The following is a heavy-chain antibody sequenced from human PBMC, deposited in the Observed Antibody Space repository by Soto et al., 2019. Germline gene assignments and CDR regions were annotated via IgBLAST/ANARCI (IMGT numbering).Heavy chain of an antibody. Sequence: ASVKVSCKASGYTFTSYAMHWVRQAPGQRLEWMGWINAGNGNTKYSQKFQGRVTITRDTSASTAYMELSSLRSEDTAVYYCGGAFGYYDSSGYCWGQGTLVTVSS. CDR1: GYTFTSYA. D-gene: IGHD3-22*01. CDR2: INAGNGNT. J-gene: IGHJ4*02. V-gene: IGHV1-3*01. CDR3: GGAFGYYDSSGYC.